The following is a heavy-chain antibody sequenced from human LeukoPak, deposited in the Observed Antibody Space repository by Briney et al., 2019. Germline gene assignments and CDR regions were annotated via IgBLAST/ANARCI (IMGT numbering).Heavy chain of an antibody. CDR1: GVSITSSY. D-gene: IGHD5-12*01. V-gene: IGHV4-4*07. CDR3: ARVRLDIGRHYYMDV. Sequence: SETLSLTCTVSGVSITSSYWGWIRQPAGKGLEWAGLIFTSGSTNYNSSLESRLSLSVDTPTNQFSLRLSSVTAADTAVYYCARVRLDIGRHYYMDVWGEGTTVTVSS. J-gene: IGHJ6*03. CDR2: IFTSGST.